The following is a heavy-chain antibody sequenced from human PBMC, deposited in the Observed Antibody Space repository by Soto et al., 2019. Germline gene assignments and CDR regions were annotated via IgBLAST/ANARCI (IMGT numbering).Heavy chain of an antibody. CDR1: GGSFSGYY. V-gene: IGHV4-34*01. D-gene: IGHD6-13*01. CDR3: ASHPSAAVYYFDY. Sequence: PSETLSLTCAVYGGSFSGYYWSWIRQPPGKGLEWIGEINHSGSTNYNPSLKSRVTISVDTSKNQFSLKLSSVTAADTAVYYCASHPSAAVYYFDYWGQGTLVTVSS. CDR2: INHSGST. J-gene: IGHJ4*02.